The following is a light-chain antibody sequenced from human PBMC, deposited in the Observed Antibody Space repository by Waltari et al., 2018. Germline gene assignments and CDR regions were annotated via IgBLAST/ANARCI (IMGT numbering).Light chain of an antibody. Sequence: AIQLTQSPSSLSASLGDRVTITCRASQGIRSALAWYQQKPEQPPKLLIYDASGLESGVPSRFSGSGSGTDFTLTISSLQPEDFASYYCQRFNTFPFTFGQGTRLEIK. J-gene: IGKJ2*01. CDR3: QRFNTFPFT. V-gene: IGKV1-13*02. CDR1: QGIRSA. CDR2: DAS.